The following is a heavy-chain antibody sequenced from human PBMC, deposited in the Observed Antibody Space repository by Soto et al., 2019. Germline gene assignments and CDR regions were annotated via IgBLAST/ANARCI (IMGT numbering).Heavy chain of an antibody. CDR2: IIPIFGTA. CDR3: ARDLTYYYDSSGYSNYYYYGMAV. V-gene: IGHV1-69*13. CDR1: GGTFSSYA. D-gene: IGHD3-22*01. Sequence: SVKVSCKASGGTFSSYAISWVRQAPGQGLEWMGGIIPIFGTANYAQKFQGRVTITADESTSTAYMELSSLRSEDTAVYYCARDLTYYYDSSGYSNYYYYGMAVWGQGTTVTVSS. J-gene: IGHJ6*02.